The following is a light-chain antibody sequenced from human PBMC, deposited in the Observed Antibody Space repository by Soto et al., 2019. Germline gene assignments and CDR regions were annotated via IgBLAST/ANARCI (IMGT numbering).Light chain of an antibody. J-gene: IGKJ1*01. CDR3: QQYGSSGT. V-gene: IGKV3-20*01. CDR1: QSISSSY. Sequence: EMVLTQSPGTLSLSPWEIATLSFMASQSISSSYLAWYQQKPGQPPRLLIYGASSRATGIPDRFSGSGSGTDFTLTISRLETEDFAVYYCQQYGSSGTFGQGTKVDIK. CDR2: GAS.